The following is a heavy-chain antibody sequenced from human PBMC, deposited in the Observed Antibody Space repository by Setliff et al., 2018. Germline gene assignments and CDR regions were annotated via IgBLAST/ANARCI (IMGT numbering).Heavy chain of an antibody. J-gene: IGHJ2*01. Sequence: PGGSLRLPCVASGFKFDDHGMYWVRQVPGKGLEWVAGITWNSDNTGYADSVKGRFTISRDNAKNSLSLQMNSLRVEDTALYYCVKDMAGSYF. D-gene: IGHD1-26*01. V-gene: IGHV3-9*01. CDR3: VKDMAGSYF. CDR1: GFKFDDHG. CDR2: ITWNSDNT.